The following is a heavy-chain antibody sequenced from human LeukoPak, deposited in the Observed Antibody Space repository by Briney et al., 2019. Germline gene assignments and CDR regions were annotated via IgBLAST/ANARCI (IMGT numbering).Heavy chain of an antibody. CDR2: ISSSSSTI. Sequence: GGSLRLSCAASGLTFSSYSMNWVRQAPGKGLEWVSYISSSSSTIYYADSVKGRFTISRDNAKNSLYLQMNSLRAEDTAVYYCARGEIDISTGYPKFDYWGQGTLVTVSS. J-gene: IGHJ4*02. CDR1: GLTFSSYS. V-gene: IGHV3-48*01. D-gene: IGHD3-9*01. CDR3: ARGEIDISTGYPKFDY.